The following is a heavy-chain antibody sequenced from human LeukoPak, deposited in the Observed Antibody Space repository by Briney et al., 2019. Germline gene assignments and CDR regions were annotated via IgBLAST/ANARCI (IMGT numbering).Heavy chain of an antibody. Sequence: GASVKVSCKASGYTFTGYYMHWVRQAPGQGLEWTGWINPNSGGTNYAQKFQGRVTMTRDTSISTAYMELSRLRSDDTAVYYCARDALYYYYYMDVWGKGTTVTVSS. V-gene: IGHV1-2*02. CDR3: ARDALYYYYYMDV. J-gene: IGHJ6*03. CDR2: INPNSGGT. CDR1: GYTFTGYY.